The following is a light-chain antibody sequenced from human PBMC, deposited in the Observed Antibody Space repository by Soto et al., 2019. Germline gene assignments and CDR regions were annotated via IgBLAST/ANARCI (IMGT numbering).Light chain of an antibody. CDR3: QQRSNWPLT. V-gene: IGKV3-11*01. J-gene: IGKJ4*01. CDR2: DAS. CDR1: QSVSSY. Sequence: EIVLTQSPATLSLSPGERATLSCRASQSVSSYLAWYQQRPGQAPRLLIYDASNRATGIPARFSGSESGTDFTLTFSSLEPEDFAVYYCQQRSNWPLTFGGGTKVEIK.